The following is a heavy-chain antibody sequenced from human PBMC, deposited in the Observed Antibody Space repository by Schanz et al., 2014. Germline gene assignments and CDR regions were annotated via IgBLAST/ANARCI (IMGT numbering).Heavy chain of an antibody. V-gene: IGHV4-4*02. CDR3: AREQVAYWVLDY. Sequence: QVQLQESGPGLVKPSGTLSLTCAVSGVSISSNTWWSWVRQPPGKGLEWIGEIYHRGNTNYNPSLKGRVTMSVDKSKNQFSLQLSSVTAADTAVYYCAREQVAYWVLDYWGQGTLVTVSS. CDR1: GVSISSNTW. CDR2: IYHRGNT. J-gene: IGHJ4*02. D-gene: IGHD5-12*01.